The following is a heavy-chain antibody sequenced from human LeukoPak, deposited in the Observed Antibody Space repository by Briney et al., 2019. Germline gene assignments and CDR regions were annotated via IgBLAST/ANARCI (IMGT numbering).Heavy chain of an antibody. Sequence: GESLKISCKGSEYSFTNYWIGWVRQMPGKGLEWMGIIYPGDSDTRYSPSFQGQVTISADKSISTAYLQWSSLKASDTAMYYCARHTHYDYVWGSYRYTLFDYWGQGTLVTVSS. D-gene: IGHD3-16*02. CDR3: ARHTHYDYVWGSYRYTLFDY. CDR1: EYSFTNYW. CDR2: IYPGDSDT. J-gene: IGHJ4*02. V-gene: IGHV5-51*01.